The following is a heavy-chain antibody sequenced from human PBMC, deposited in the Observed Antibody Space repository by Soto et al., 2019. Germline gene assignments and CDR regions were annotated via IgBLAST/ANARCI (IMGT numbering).Heavy chain of an antibody. CDR3: ARQWFPPRYYGMDV. J-gene: IGHJ6*02. V-gene: IGHV5-10-1*01. CDR2: IDPSDSYT. D-gene: IGHD3-22*01. Sequence: GESLKISCKGSGYSFTSYWISWVRQMPGKGLEWMGRIDPSDSYTNYSPSFQGHVTISADKSISTAYLQWSSLKASDTAMYYCARQWFPPRYYGMDVGGQGTTVTVSS. CDR1: GYSFTSYW.